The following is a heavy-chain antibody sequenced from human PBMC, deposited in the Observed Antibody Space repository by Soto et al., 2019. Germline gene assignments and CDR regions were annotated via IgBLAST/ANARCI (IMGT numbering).Heavy chain of an antibody. CDR3: ARDSSTTNWNYVREESAFDI. D-gene: IGHD1-7*01. Sequence: GGSLRLSCAASGFTFSSYSMNWVRQAPGKGLEWVSSISSSSSYIYYADSVKGRFTISRDNAKNSLYLQMNSLRAEDTAVYYCARDSSTTNWNYVREESAFDIWGQGTMVTVSS. V-gene: IGHV3-21*01. CDR2: ISSSSSYI. CDR1: GFTFSSYS. J-gene: IGHJ3*02.